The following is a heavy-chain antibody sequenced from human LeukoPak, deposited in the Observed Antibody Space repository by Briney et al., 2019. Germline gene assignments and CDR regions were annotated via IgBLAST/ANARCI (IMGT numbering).Heavy chain of an antibody. J-gene: IGHJ4*02. Sequence: SETLSLTCAVSGYSISSGYYWGWIRQPPGKGLEWIGSIYHSGSTYYNPSLKSRVTISVDTSKNQFSLKLSSVTVADTAVYYCASTPVTPAASDYWGQGTLVTVSS. D-gene: IGHD2-2*01. CDR2: IYHSGST. CDR3: ASTPVTPAASDY. V-gene: IGHV4-38-2*01. CDR1: GYSISSGYY.